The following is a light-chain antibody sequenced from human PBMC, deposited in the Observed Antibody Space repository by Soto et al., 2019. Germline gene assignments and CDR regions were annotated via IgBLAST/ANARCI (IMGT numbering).Light chain of an antibody. CDR2: AAS. CDR1: QSVSNNY. J-gene: IGKJ2*01. V-gene: IGKV3-20*01. Sequence: EIVLTKSPGTLSLSPGERATLSCRASQSVSNNYLAWYQQKPGQPPRLVIFAASSRPIDIPDRFSGSGSGTVFTLTITRMEPDDFAVYHCHQYGTSPDTFGQGTKLESK. CDR3: HQYGTSPDT.